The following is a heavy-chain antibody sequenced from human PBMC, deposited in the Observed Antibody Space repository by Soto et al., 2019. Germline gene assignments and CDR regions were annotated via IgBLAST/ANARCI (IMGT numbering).Heavy chain of an antibody. CDR2: MSSRSLTI. Sequence: EVPLVESGGGLVQPGGSLRVSCAASGFTFSTYSMNWVRQAPGKGLEWVSYMSSRSLTIYYTDSVKGRFTISRDNAKNSLYLQMNSLRDEDTAVYYCARGGSSSDNGMDVWGQGTTVTVSS. J-gene: IGHJ6*02. CDR3: ARGGSSSDNGMDV. V-gene: IGHV3-48*02. D-gene: IGHD6-6*01. CDR1: GFTFSTYS.